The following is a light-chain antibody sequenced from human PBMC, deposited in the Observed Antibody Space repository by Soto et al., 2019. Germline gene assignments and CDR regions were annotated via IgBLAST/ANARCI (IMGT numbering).Light chain of an antibody. V-gene: IGLV2-14*01. CDR3: SSCTSSSSLYV. CDR2: EVN. J-gene: IGLJ1*01. Sequence: QSVLSQPASVSGSPRQSITISCTGASSDVGSYTYVSWYQQHPGKAPKLMIYEVNNRPAGVSNRFSGSKSGNTASLTISGLQAEDEADYDCSSCTSSSSLYVFGTGTKVAV. CDR1: SSDVGSYTY.